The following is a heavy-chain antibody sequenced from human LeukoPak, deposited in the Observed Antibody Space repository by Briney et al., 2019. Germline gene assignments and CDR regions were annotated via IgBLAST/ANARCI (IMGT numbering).Heavy chain of an antibody. J-gene: IGHJ4*02. CDR3: AKVSPTGRAFDC. Sequence: QPGGSLRLSCAASGFTVSINYMSWVRQAPGEGLEWVSVIYTTGKTYYADSVKGRFSISRDNSKNTVYLQMNSLRAEDTAVYYCAKVSPTGRAFDCWGRGTLVTVSS. CDR2: IYTTGKT. CDR1: GFTVSINY. D-gene: IGHD1-1*01. V-gene: IGHV3-53*01.